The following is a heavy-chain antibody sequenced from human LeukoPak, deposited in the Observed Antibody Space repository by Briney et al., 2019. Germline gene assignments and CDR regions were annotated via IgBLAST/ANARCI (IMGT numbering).Heavy chain of an antibody. D-gene: IGHD3-10*01. CDR2: ISSSSSYI. J-gene: IGHJ5*02. CDR1: GFTFSSYS. CDR3: ARDARRFGEPRLFDP. V-gene: IGHV3-21*01. Sequence: KAGVSLRLSCAASGFTFSSYSMNWVRQAPGKGLEWVSSISSSSSYIYYADSVKGRFTISRDNAKNLLYLQMNSLRAEDTAVYYCARDARRFGEPRLFDPWGQGTLVTVSS.